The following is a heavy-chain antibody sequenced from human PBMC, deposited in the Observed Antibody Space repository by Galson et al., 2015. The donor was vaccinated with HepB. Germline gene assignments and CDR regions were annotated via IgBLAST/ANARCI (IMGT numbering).Heavy chain of an antibody. D-gene: IGHD6-13*01. CDR1: GFTFSSYA. Sequence: SLRLSCAASGFTFSSYAMHWVRQAPGKGLEWVAVISYDGSNKYYADSVKGRFTISRDNSKNTLYLQMNSLRAEDTAVYYCARDRHIAAAYYYYGMDVWGQGTTVTVSS. CDR3: ARDRHIAAAYYYYGMDV. CDR2: ISYDGSNK. V-gene: IGHV3-30*04. J-gene: IGHJ6*02.